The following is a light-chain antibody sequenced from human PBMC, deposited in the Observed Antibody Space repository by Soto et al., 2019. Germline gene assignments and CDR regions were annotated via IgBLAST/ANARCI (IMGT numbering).Light chain of an antibody. CDR1: QSAGNF. CDR3: QQHNQWPIT. J-gene: IGKJ5*01. CDR2: YIS. V-gene: IGKV3D-15*01. Sequence: EIVMTQSPATLSVSPGETASLSCRASQSAGNFLAGYQQKPGQAPRLLIYYISTRATGIPARFSGSGSGTEFTLTINSLQSEDSAVYYCQQHNQWPITFGQGTRLEIK.